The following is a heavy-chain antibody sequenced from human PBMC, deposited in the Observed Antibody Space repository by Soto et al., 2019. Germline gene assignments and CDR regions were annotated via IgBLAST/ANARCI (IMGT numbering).Heavy chain of an antibody. Sequence: QVQLQESGPGLVKPSQTLSLTCTVSGGSISSGGYYWSWIRQHPGKGLEWIGYIYYSGSTYYNPSLKSRVTISVDTSKNQFSLKLSSVTAADTAVYHCARDSEGSGPFDYWGQGTLVTVSS. CDR3: ARDSEGSGPFDY. J-gene: IGHJ4*02. V-gene: IGHV4-31*03. CDR2: IYYSGST. D-gene: IGHD3-10*01. CDR1: GGSISSGGYY.